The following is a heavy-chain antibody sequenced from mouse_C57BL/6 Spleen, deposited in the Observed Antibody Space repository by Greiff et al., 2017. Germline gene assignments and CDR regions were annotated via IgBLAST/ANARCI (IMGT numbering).Heavy chain of an antibody. V-gene: IGHV1-50*01. D-gene: IGHD2-3*01. CDR2: IDPSDSYT. CDR1: GYTFTSYW. Sequence: QVQLQQSGAELVKPGASVKLSCKASGYTFTSYWMQWVKQRPGQGLEWIGEIDPSDSYTNYNQKFKGKATLTVDKSSSTAYMQLSSLTSEDSAVYYCARSLYDGYAMDYWGQGTSVTVSS. CDR3: ARSLYDGYAMDY. J-gene: IGHJ4*01.